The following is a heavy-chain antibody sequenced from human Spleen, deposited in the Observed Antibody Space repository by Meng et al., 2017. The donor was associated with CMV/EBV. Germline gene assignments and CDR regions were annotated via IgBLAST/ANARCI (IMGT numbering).Heavy chain of an antibody. CDR2: IYPGDSDT. D-gene: IGHD4-17*01. Sequence: GGSLRLSCQGSGYRFSSYWIGWVRQMPGKGPEWMGIIYPGDSDTRYSPSFQGQVTISVDKSISTAYLQWSSLKASDTAMYYCARHGTTVTTFDYWGQGTLVTVSS. J-gene: IGHJ4*02. V-gene: IGHV5-51*01. CDR1: GYRFSSYW. CDR3: ARHGTTVTTFDY.